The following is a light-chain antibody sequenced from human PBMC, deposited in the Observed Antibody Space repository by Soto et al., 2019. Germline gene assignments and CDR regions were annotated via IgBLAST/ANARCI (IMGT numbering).Light chain of an antibody. CDR1: ETVATN. CDR3: QQYFEWTPMT. CDR2: GAS. J-gene: IGKJ1*01. Sequence: EVVMTQSPATLSASPGERATLSCWASETVATNLAWYQQKPGQAPRLLISGASTRAAGISDRFRGSGSGTEFTLTISSLRSEDSGIYYCQQYFEWTPMTFGQGTKVEI. V-gene: IGKV3-15*01.